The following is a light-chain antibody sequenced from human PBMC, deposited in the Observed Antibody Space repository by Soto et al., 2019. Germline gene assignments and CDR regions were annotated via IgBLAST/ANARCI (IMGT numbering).Light chain of an antibody. CDR2: DVT. J-gene: IGLJ2*01. V-gene: IGLV2-14*03. CDR1: SSDVGSYNY. Sequence: QSALTQPASVSGSPGQWITISCTGTSSDVGSYNYVSWYQQHPGKAPKLMIYDVTNRPSGVSNRFSGSKSGNTASLTISGLQAEDEADYYCSSYTSSSTLVFGGGTKVTVL. CDR3: SSYTSSSTLV.